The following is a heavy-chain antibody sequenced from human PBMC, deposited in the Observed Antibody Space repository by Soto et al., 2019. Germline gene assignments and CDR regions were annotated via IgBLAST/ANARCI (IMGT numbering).Heavy chain of an antibody. D-gene: IGHD5-12*01. CDR1: GGTFSSLS. J-gene: IGHJ3*01. CDR2: IVPIFGTT. V-gene: IGHV1-69*06. Sequence: QVQLVQSGAEVKRPGSSVKVSCKPSGGTFSSLSITWVRQAPGQGLQWVGAIVPIFGTTNYAQKFQDRVAISADKSTTTDYMELSSLRSEDTAVYYCATAYRGYEAEALDVWGQGTKVTVSS. CDR3: ATAYRGYEAEALDV.